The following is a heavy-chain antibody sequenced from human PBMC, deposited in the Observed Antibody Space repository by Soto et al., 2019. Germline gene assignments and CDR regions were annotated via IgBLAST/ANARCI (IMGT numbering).Heavy chain of an antibody. V-gene: IGHV3-23*01. Sequence: GSLRLSCAASGFSFSSHALSWVRQAPGKGLEWVSVISAGGGTTYYADSVKGRFTISRDNSMNTVYLQMNSLRAEDTAVYYCATQGEVWLQFDYWGQGTLVTVSS. J-gene: IGHJ4*02. CDR2: ISAGGGTT. D-gene: IGHD3-16*01. CDR3: ATQGEVWLQFDY. CDR1: GFSFSSHA.